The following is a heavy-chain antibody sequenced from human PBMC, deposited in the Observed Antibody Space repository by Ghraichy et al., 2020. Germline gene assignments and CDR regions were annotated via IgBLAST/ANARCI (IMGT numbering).Heavy chain of an antibody. V-gene: IGHV4-39*01. D-gene: IGHD5-18*01. Sequence: SETLSLTCTVSGGSMSSSSYYWGWIRQPPGKGLEWIGSMYYSGSSSYNPSLKSRVTISGDTSKNQFSLNLTSVTAADTAVYYCARQHRRIQFKVGYYFDYWGRGTLVTVSS. J-gene: IGHJ4*02. CDR3: ARQHRRIQFKVGYYFDY. CDR2: MYYSGSS. CDR1: GGSMSSSSYY.